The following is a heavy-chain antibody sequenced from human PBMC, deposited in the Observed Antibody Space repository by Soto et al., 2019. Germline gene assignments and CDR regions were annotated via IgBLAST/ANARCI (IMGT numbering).Heavy chain of an antibody. CDR2: ISAYNGNT. CDR1: GYTFTSYG. CDR3: ARAGYQLLYSPYGMDV. D-gene: IGHD2-2*02. J-gene: IGHJ6*02. V-gene: IGHV1-18*01. Sequence: QVQLVQSGAEVKKPGASVKVSCKASGYTFTSYGISWVRQAPGQGLEWMGWISAYNGNTNYAQKLQGRVTMTKDTSTSSASMEQRSLRSYDTAVYYCARAGYQLLYSPYGMDVWSQGTTVTVSS.